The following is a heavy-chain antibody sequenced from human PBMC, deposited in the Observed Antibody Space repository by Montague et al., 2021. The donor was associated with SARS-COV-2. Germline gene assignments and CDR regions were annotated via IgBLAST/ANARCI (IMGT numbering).Heavy chain of an antibody. D-gene: IGHD6-13*01. CDR3: ARGRQQLVFDY. J-gene: IGHJ4*02. CDR1: GCSISSYY. V-gene: IGHV4-59*01. CDR2: IYYSGST. Sequence: SETLSLTCTVSGCSISSYYWSWIRQPPGKGLEWIGYIYYSGSTNYNPSLKSRVTISVDTSKNQFSLKLSSVTAADTAVYYCARGRQQLVFDYWGQGTLVTVSS.